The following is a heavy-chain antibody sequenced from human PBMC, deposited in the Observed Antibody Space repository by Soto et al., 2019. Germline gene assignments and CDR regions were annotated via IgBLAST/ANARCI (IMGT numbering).Heavy chain of an antibody. CDR2: IYPGDSDT. V-gene: IGHV5-51*01. J-gene: IGHJ3*02. Sequence: GESLKISCKASGYSFSTYWIGWVRQMPGKGLEWMGIIYPGDSDTRYSPSFQGQVTISADKSISTAYLQWSSLKASDTAMYYCARHIYIGSRPRDSFDIWGQGTMVTVSS. CDR3: ARHIYIGSRPRDSFDI. D-gene: IGHD1-26*01. CDR1: GYSFSTYW.